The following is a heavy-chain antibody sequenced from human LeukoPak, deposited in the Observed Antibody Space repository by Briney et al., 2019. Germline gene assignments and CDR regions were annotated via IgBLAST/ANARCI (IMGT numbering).Heavy chain of an antibody. J-gene: IGHJ4*02. CDR2: IRSGGSNT. CDR3: AIIPLGGRFDY. Sequence: PGGSLRLSCATSGFSFSDFDMQWVRQAPGQGLEWVAFIRSGGSNTYYGDSVKGRFTISRDNSKKILHLQMNSLRPGDTALYYCAIIPLGGRFDYWGQGTLVIVSS. CDR1: GFSFSDFD. V-gene: IGHV3-30*02. D-gene: IGHD3-10*01.